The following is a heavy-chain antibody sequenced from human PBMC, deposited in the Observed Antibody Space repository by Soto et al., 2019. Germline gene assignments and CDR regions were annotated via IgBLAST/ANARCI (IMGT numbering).Heavy chain of an antibody. CDR1: GGTFSSYA. V-gene: IGHV1-69*05. D-gene: IGHD4-4*01. CDR2: IIPIFGTA. Sequence: QVQLVQSGAEVKKPGSSVKVSCKASGGTFSSYAISWVRQAPGQGLEWMGGIIPIFGTANYAQKFQGRVTITXXEXTXXAYMELSSLRSEDTAVYYCARWVTTPSTVYYGMDVWGQGTTVTVSS. J-gene: IGHJ6*02. CDR3: ARWVTTPSTVYYGMDV.